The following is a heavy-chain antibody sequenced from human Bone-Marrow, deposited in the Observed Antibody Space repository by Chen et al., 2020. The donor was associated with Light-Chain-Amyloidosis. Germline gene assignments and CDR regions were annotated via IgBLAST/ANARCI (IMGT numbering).Heavy chain of an antibody. CDR3: ARLHDYNTYHLPFDY. D-gene: IGHD4-4*01. CDR2: ISSDSRSI. CDR1: GFTFDNYE. V-gene: IGHV3-48*03. J-gene: IGHJ4*02. Sequence: EVQLVESGGGLVQPGGSLRLSCAASGFTFDNYEMNWVRQVPGGGLEWVSYISSDSRSIYYADSVKGRFTISRDNAKNSLYLQMNSLRAEDTAVYYCARLHDYNTYHLPFDYWGQGTLVTVSS.